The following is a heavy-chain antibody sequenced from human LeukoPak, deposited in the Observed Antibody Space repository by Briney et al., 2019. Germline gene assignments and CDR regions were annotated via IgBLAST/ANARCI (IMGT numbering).Heavy chain of an antibody. CDR1: GYTFTSYY. D-gene: IGHD2-21*02. CDR2: INPSGDST. V-gene: IGHV1-46*01. CDR3: ARVARYCGGDCYPDY. Sequence: ASVKVSCKASGYTFTSYYMYWVRQAPGQGLEWMGIINPSGDSTSYAQKFQGRVTMTRDTSTSTVYMELSSLRSEDTAVYYCARVARYCGGDCYPDYWGQGTLVTVSS. J-gene: IGHJ4*02.